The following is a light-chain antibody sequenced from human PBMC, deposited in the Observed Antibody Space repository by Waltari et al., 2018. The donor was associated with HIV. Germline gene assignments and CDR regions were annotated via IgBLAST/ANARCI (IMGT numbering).Light chain of an antibody. CDR3: CSYAGRNALL. V-gene: IGLV2-11*01. J-gene: IGLJ2*01. CDR2: DVP. CDR1: SSAGGGFNY. Sequence: QSALTQPRSVSGSPGQSVTISCTGTSSAGGGFNYVSCYQQYPDRAPKLMIYDVPKRPAGVHQRFSCTKSGNTASLTIAGLQAEDEADYYCCSYAGRNALLFGGGTTLTVL.